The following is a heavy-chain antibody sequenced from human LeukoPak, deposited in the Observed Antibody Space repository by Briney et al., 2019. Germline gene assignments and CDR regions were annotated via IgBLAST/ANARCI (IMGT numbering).Heavy chain of an antibody. CDR1: GYTFTSYD. Sequence: ASVKVSCKASGYTFTSYDINWVRQATGEGLEGRGWMNPNSGNTGYAQKFQGRGTMTRNTSISTAYMELSSLRSEDTAVYYCARGLKTTVTTSCYWGQGTLVTVS. D-gene: IGHD4-17*01. V-gene: IGHV1-8*01. CDR3: ARGLKTTVTTSCY. CDR2: MNPNSGNT. J-gene: IGHJ4*02.